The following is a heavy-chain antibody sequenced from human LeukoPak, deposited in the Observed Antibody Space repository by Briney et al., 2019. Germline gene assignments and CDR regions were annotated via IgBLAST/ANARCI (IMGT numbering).Heavy chain of an antibody. J-gene: IGHJ3*01. CDR1: GFTFDDYA. D-gene: IGHD6-6*01. V-gene: IGHV3-9*01. Sequence: GGSLRLSCAASGFTFDDYAMHWVRQAPGKGLEWVSGISWNGGSLDYADVVKGRFTISRDNAKNSLYLQINSLRAEDTAVYYCARSSYSSSSSVWGQGTMVTVSS. CDR3: ARSSYSSSSSV. CDR2: ISWNGGSL.